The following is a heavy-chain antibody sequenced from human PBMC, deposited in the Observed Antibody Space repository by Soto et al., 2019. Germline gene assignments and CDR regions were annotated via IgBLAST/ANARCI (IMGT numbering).Heavy chain of an antibody. CDR2: INISGAT. Sequence: QVQVQESGPGLVKPSETLSLTCSVSGGSIRSYDWHWIRLSAGKGPEWIGRINISGATNYNPSLKSRVTMLLDRSKNQFSLILNSVTAADTAVYFCASLYSNRWPFDFWGQGTLVSVSS. J-gene: IGHJ3*01. V-gene: IGHV4-4*07. CDR1: GGSIRSYD. D-gene: IGHD5-12*01. CDR3: ASLYSNRWPFDF.